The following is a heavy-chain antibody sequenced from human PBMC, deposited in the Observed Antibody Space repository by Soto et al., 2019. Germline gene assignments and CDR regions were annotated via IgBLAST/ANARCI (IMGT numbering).Heavy chain of an antibody. J-gene: IGHJ3*02. CDR3: ARETIVGATQWPNAFDI. V-gene: IGHV1-58*02. Sequence: SVKVSCKASGFTFTSSAMQWVRQARGQRLEWIGWIVVGSGNTNYAQKFQERVTITRDMSTSTAYMELSSLRSEDTAVYYCARETIVGATQWPNAFDIWGQGTMVTVSS. CDR1: GFTFTSSA. CDR2: IVVGSGNT. D-gene: IGHD1-26*01.